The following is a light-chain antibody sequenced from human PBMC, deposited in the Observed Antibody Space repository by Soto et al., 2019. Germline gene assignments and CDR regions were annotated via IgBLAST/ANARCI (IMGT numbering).Light chain of an antibody. CDR2: LGS. CDR1: QSLLHSNGYNY. CDR3: MQALETWT. J-gene: IGKJ1*01. Sequence: DIVVTQSPLSLPVTPGEPASISCRSSQSLLHSNGYNYLDWYLQKPGQSPQLLIYLGSNRASGVPDRFSGSGSGTDFTLKITRVEAEDAGVYYCMQALETWTFGQGTKVDSK. V-gene: IGKV2-28*01.